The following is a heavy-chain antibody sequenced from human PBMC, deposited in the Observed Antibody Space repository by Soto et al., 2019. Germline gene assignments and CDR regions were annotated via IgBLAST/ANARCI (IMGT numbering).Heavy chain of an antibody. V-gene: IGHV1-3*01. CDR3: AKSYYDFWSGYYATTLYY. Sequence: ASVKVSCKASGYTFTSYAMHWVRQAPGQRLEWMGWINAGNGNTKYSQKFQGRVTITRDTSASTAYMELSSLRSEDTAVYYCAKSYYDFWSGYYATTLYYWGQGTLVTVSS. CDR2: INAGNGNT. J-gene: IGHJ4*02. D-gene: IGHD3-3*01. CDR1: GYTFTSYA.